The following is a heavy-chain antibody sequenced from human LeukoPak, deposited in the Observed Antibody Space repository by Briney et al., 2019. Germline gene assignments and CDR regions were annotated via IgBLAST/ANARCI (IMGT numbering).Heavy chain of an antibody. CDR1: GSIFTSYY. Sequence: GESLKISCKGSGSIFTSYYIAWVRQMPGKGLEWMGITNPGDSATRYSPSFQGQVTISADKSITTAYLHWSSLKASDTAIYYCARHAPGFPLDYWGQGTLVTVSS. CDR3: ARHAPGFPLDY. V-gene: IGHV5-51*01. J-gene: IGHJ4*02. CDR2: TNPGDSAT. D-gene: IGHD3-10*01.